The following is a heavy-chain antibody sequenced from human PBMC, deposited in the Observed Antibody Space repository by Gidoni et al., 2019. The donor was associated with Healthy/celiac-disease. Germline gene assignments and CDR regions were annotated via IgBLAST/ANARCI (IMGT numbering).Heavy chain of an antibody. Sequence: QLQLQESGPGLVKPSETLSLTCTVSGGSISSSSYYWGWIRQPPGKGLEWIGSIYYSGSTYYNPSLKSRVTISVDTSKNQFSLKLSSVTAADTAVYYCASRGYCSGGSCYNNAFDIWGQGTMVTVSS. J-gene: IGHJ3*02. D-gene: IGHD2-15*01. CDR2: IYYSGST. CDR3: ASRGYCSGGSCYNNAFDI. CDR1: GGSISSSSYY. V-gene: IGHV4-39*01.